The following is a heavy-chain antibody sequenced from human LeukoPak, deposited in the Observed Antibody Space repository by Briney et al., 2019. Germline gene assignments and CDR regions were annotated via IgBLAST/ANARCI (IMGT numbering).Heavy chain of an antibody. V-gene: IGHV3-7*01. D-gene: IGHD2-21*01. CDR2: IKQDGSET. Sequence: GGSPRLSCAASGFSFSSYWMSWVRQAPGKGLEWVANIKQDGSETHYVDSVKGRFTISRDNAENSPYLQMNGLRAEDTAVYYCATDRIVMVIGIKNDAFDIWGQGTMVTVSS. CDR3: ATDRIVMVIGIKNDAFDI. CDR1: GFSFSSYW. J-gene: IGHJ3*02.